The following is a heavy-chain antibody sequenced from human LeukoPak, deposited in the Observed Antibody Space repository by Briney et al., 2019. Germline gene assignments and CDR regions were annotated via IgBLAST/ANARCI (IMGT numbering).Heavy chain of an antibody. D-gene: IGHD3-22*01. CDR3: ARGEKYYYDSSGYKY. V-gene: IGHV1-8*01. CDR2: MNPNSGNT. CDR1: GYTFTSYD. J-gene: IGHJ4*02. Sequence: ASVKVSCKASGYTFTSYDINWVRQATGQGLEWMGRMNPNSGNTGYAQKFQGRVTMTRNTSISTAYMELSSLRSEDTAVYYCARGEKYYYDSSGYKYWGQGTLVTVSS.